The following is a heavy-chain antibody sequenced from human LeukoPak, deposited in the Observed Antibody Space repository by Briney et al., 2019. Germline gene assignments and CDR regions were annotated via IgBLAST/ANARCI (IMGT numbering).Heavy chain of an antibody. CDR3: TSNPPGIARDGAEYFQH. V-gene: IGHV3-21*01. CDR1: GFTFNTYA. CDR2: ISSSSSHI. D-gene: IGHD6-13*01. J-gene: IGHJ1*01. Sequence: GESLRLSCEASGFTFNTYAMSWVSQAHGKGLEWVSSISSSSSHIYYADSVKGRFTISRDNAKNSLYLQMNSLRAEDTAVYYCTSNPPGIARDGAEYFQHWGQGTLVTVSS.